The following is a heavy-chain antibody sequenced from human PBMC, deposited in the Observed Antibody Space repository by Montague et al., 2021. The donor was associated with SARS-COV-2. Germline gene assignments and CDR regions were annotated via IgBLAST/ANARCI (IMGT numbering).Heavy chain of an antibody. Sequence: SRRLSWAASGFTFSSYEMNWVRQAPGKRLEWVSYISSSGSTIYYADSVKGRFTVSRDNAKNSLYLQMNSLRAEDTAVYYCARGGTYYNFWSGFYNYHYAMDVWGQGTTVTVSS. CDR3: ARGGTYYNFWSGFYNYHYAMDV. D-gene: IGHD3-3*01. CDR1: GFTFSSYE. CDR2: ISSSGSTI. V-gene: IGHV3-48*03. J-gene: IGHJ6*02.